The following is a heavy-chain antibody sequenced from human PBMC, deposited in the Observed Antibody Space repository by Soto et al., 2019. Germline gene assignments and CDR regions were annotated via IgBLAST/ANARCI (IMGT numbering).Heavy chain of an antibody. Sequence: SVKVSCKASGGTFSSYTISWVRQAPGQGLEWMGRIIPILGIANYAQKFQGRVTITADKSTSTAYMELSSLRSEDTAVYYCARERIPKTYYYDSSGSGHFDYWGQGTLVTVSS. CDR2: IIPILGIA. CDR1: GGTFSSYT. CDR3: ARERIPKTYYYDSSGSGHFDY. D-gene: IGHD3-22*01. V-gene: IGHV1-69*04. J-gene: IGHJ4*02.